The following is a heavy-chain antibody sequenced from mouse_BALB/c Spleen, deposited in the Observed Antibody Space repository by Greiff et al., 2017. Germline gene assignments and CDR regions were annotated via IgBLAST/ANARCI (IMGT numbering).Heavy chain of an antibody. CDR3: ASFGPLRGFAY. CDR1: GYTFSSYW. V-gene: IGHV1-9*01. D-gene: IGHD1-1*01. Sequence: VQLQQSGAELMKPGASVKISCKATGYTFSSYWIEWVKQRPGHGLEWIGEILPGSGSTNYNEKFKGKATFTADTSSNTAYMQLSSLTSEDSAVYYSASFGPLRGFAYWGQGTLVTVSA. CDR2: ILPGSGST. J-gene: IGHJ3*01.